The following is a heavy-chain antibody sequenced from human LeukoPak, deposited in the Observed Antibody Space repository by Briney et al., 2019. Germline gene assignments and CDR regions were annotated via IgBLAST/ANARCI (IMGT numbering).Heavy chain of an antibody. CDR3: ARTRYLGLGDLDY. V-gene: IGHV1-2*02. Sequence: GASVKVSCKASGYTFTGYYMHWVRQAPGQGLEWMGWINPNSGGTNYAQKFQGRVTMTRDTSISTAYMELSRLRSDDTAVYYCARTRYLGLGDLDYWGQGTLVTVSS. CDR2: INPNSGGT. CDR1: GYTFTGYY. D-gene: IGHD3-9*01. J-gene: IGHJ4*02.